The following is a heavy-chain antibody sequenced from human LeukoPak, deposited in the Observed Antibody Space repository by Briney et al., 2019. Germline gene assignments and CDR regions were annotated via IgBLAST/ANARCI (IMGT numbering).Heavy chain of an antibody. J-gene: IGHJ5*02. CDR1: GFTFSSYA. V-gene: IGHV3-30-3*01. CDR2: ISYDGSNK. D-gene: IGHD1-7*01. CDR3: ARGGNWNYVRPDWFDP. Sequence: GGSLRLSCAASGFTFSSYAMHWVRQAPGKGLEWVVVISYDGSNKYYADSVKGRFTISRDNSKNTLYLQMNSLRAQDTAVYYCARGGNWNYVRPDWFDPWGQGTLVTVSS.